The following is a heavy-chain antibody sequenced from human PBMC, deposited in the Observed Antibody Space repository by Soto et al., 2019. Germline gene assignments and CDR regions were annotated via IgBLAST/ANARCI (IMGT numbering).Heavy chain of an antibody. CDR2: ISAYNGNT. V-gene: IGHV1-18*04. CDR1: GYTFTSYG. J-gene: IGHJ6*02. CDR3: ARLGYSYGFAYYYYGMDV. Sequence: ASVKVSCKASGYTFTSYGISWVRQAPGQGLEWMGWISAYNGNTNYAQKLQGRVTMTTDTSTSTAYMELRSLRSDDTAVYYCARLGYSYGFAYYYYGMDVWGEGTTVTVS. D-gene: IGHD5-18*01.